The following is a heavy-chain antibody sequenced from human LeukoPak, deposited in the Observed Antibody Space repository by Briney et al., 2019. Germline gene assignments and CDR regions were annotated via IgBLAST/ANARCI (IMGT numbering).Heavy chain of an antibody. D-gene: IGHD2-2*01. Sequence: GGSLRLSCAASGFTFTNAWMSWVRQAPGKGLEWVGRIKSKTDGGTTDYAAPVKGRFTISRDDSKNTLYLQMNSLKTEDTAVYYCTTEPLGYCSSTSCYDYFDHWGQGTLVTVSS. CDR1: GFTFTNAW. CDR2: IKSKTDGGTT. V-gene: IGHV3-15*01. J-gene: IGHJ4*02. CDR3: TTEPLGYCSSTSCYDYFDH.